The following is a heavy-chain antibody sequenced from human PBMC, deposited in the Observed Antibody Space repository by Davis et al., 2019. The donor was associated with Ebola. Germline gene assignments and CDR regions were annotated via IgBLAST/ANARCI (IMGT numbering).Heavy chain of an antibody. CDR2: IYYSGST. CDR1: GGSISSSSYY. J-gene: IGHJ4*02. D-gene: IGHD3-22*01. Sequence: SETLSLTCTVSGGSISSSSYYWGWIRQPPGKGLEWIGSIYYSGSTNYNPSLKSRVTISVDTSKNQFSLKLSSVTAADTAVYYCARAHTYYYDSSGYSSSGWYFDYWGQGTLVTVSS. V-gene: IGHV4-39*07. CDR3: ARAHTYYYDSSGYSSSGWYFDY.